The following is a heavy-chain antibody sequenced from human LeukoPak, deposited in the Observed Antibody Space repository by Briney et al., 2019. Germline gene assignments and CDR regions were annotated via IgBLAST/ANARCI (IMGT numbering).Heavy chain of an antibody. D-gene: IGHD6-13*01. CDR3: ASALPFQLVH. V-gene: IGHV4-34*01. J-gene: IGHJ4*02. Sequence: SETLSLTCAVYGGSFSGYYWSWIRQPPGKGLEWIGEINHSGSTNYNPSLRSRVTISVDKSKNQFSLKLSSVTAADTAVYYCASALPFQLVHWGQGTLVTVSS. CDR2: INHSGST. CDR1: GGSFSGYY.